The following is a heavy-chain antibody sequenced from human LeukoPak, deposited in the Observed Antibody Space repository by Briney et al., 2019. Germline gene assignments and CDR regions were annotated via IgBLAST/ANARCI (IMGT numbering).Heavy chain of an antibody. J-gene: IGHJ4*02. V-gene: IGHV1-2*06. D-gene: IGHD4-17*01. CDR1: GYTFTDYY. CDR2: INPNSGGS. Sequence: ASVKVSCKASGYTFTDYYMHWVRQAPGQGLEWMGRINPNSGGSNYAQKFQGRVTMTRDTSISTAYMALNSLRSDDTAVYYCARGSGYGDSPGLHWGQEALVTVSP. CDR3: ARGSGYGDSPGLH.